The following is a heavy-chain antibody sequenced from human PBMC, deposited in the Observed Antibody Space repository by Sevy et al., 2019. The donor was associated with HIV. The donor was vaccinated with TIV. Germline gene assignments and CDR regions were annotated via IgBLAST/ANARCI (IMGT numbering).Heavy chain of an antibody. CDR1: GGTFSDYA. CDR3: ARFKYYGSQSLYYFDY. CDR2: IIPIFGST. V-gene: IGHV1-69*13. Sequence: ASVKVSCKASGGTFSDYAISWLRQAPGQGLEWMGGIIPIFGSTNYAEKFQGRVTLTADESTNTFYMELTRLRSEDSAVYYCARFKYYGSQSLYYFDYWGQRTLVTVSS. J-gene: IGHJ4*02. D-gene: IGHD3-10*01.